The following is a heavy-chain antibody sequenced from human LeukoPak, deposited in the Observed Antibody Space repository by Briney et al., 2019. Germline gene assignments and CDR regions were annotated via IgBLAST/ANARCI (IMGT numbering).Heavy chain of an antibody. D-gene: IGHD6-19*01. V-gene: IGHV4-34*01. Sequence: PSETLSLTCAVYGGSFSGYYWSWIRQPPGKGLDWIGEINHSGSTNYNPSLKSRVTISVDTSKNQFSLKLSSVTAADTAVYYCARGGAVARYNWFDPWGQGTLVIVSS. J-gene: IGHJ5*02. CDR1: GGSFSGYY. CDR2: INHSGST. CDR3: ARGGAVARYNWFDP.